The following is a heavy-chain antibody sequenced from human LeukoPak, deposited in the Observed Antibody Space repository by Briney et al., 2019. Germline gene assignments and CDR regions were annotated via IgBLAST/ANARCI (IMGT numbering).Heavy chain of an antibody. CDR3: ARTPTVVTSYFDY. CDR2: IYHSGST. D-gene: IGHD4-23*01. J-gene: IGHJ4*02. CDR1: GYSISSGYY. V-gene: IGHV4-38-2*01. Sequence: SETLSLTCAVSGYSISSGYYWGWIRQPPGKGLEWIGSIYHSGSTYYNPSLKSRVTISVDTYKNQFSLKLSSVTAADTAVYYCARTPTVVTSYFDYWGQGTLVTVSS.